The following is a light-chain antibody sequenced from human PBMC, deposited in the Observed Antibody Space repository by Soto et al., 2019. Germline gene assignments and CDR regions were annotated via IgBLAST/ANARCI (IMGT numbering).Light chain of an antibody. J-gene: IGLJ2*01. CDR3: TSYTSSDTVI. CDR2: EVT. CDR1: SSDVGDYNY. Sequence: QSALTQPASVSESPGQSITISCTGTSSDVGDYNYVSWYRQHPGKAPKLMIYEVTNRPSGVSNRFSGSKSGNTASLIITGLQAEDEADYYCTSYTSSDTVIFGGGTKLTVL. V-gene: IGLV2-14*01.